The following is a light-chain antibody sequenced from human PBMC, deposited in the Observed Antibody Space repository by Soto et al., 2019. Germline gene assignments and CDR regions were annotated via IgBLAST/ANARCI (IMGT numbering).Light chain of an antibody. V-gene: IGLV2-14*01. CDR3: SSYTSSSTVV. CDR1: SSDVGGYNY. Sequence: QSALTQPASVSGSPGQSITISCTGTSSDVGGYNYVSWYQQHPGKAPKLMIYDVSNRPSELSNRFSGSKSGNTASLTISGLQAEDEADYYCSSYTSSSTVVFGGGIKLTVL. J-gene: IGLJ2*01. CDR2: DVS.